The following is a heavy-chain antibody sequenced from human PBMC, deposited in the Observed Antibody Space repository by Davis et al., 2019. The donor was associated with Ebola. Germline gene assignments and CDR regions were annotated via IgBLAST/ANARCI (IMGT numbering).Heavy chain of an antibody. CDR1: GYTFTIYG. CDR3: ARSGRVVVTAMADY. J-gene: IGHJ4*02. V-gene: IGHV1-18*04. CDR2: INAYNVNT. Sequence: AASVKVSCKASGYTFTIYGISWVRQAPGQGLEGVGWINAYNVNTNDAQKLQGRVTMTTDISTGTAYLELKSLRSDDTAVYYCARSGRVVVTAMADYWGQGTLVTVSS. D-gene: IGHD2-21*02.